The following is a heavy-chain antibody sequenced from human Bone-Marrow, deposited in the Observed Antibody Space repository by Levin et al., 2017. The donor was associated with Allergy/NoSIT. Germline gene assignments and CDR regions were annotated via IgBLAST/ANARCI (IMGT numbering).Heavy chain of an antibody. J-gene: IGHJ4*02. Sequence: PSETLSLTCGVSGGSFTSYYWSWVRQAPGKGLEWIAYMHYSGSTYYNPSLKSRVTVSIDTSRNQSFLILRSLTAADTAVYFCARVDVAAAGLYEHWGPGTLVTVSP. CDR2: MHYSGST. CDR3: ARVDVAAAGLYEH. D-gene: IGHD6-13*01. CDR1: GGSFTSYY. V-gene: IGHV4-59*01.